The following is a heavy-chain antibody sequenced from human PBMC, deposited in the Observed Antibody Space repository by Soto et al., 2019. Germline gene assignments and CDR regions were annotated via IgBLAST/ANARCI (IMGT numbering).Heavy chain of an antibody. Sequence: GASVKVSCEACGYTFTSYALHWVRQAPGQRLEWMGWINAGNGNTKYSQKFQGQVTISADKSINTAYLQWSRLEASDTAIYYCARRRYYLGSGSYSLPSMDVWGQGTTVTLSS. CDR3: ARRRYYLGSGSYSLPSMDV. CDR2: INAGNGNT. D-gene: IGHD3-10*01. CDR1: GYTFTSYA. J-gene: IGHJ6*02. V-gene: IGHV1-3*01.